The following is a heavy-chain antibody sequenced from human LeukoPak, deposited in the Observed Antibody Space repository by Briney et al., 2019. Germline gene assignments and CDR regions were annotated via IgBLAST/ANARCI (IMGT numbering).Heavy chain of an antibody. Sequence: SQTLSLTCTVSGRSLSSGSYSSGWIRQPAGKGMEWLGRIYNSGSTNYNPSHKSRVTISVDTSKNQFALKLSSVTAADTAVYYCARDQLGGGSPAWFDPWGQGTLVTVSS. V-gene: IGHV4-61*02. CDR3: ARDQLGGGSPAWFDP. CDR2: IYNSGST. J-gene: IGHJ5*02. D-gene: IGHD2-15*01. CDR1: GRSLSSGSYS.